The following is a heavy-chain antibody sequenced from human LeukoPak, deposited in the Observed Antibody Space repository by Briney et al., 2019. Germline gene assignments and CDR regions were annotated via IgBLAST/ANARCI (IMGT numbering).Heavy chain of an antibody. V-gene: IGHV4-4*07. CDR2: IYTSGST. CDR1: GGSISSYY. J-gene: IGHJ4*02. D-gene: IGHD3-22*01. Sequence: PSETLSLTCTVSGGSISSYYWSWIRQPAGKGLEWIGRIYTSGSTNYNPSLKSRVTMSVDTSKNRFSLKLSSVTAADTAVYYCARDNYYDSSGYLYYFDYWGQGTLVTVSS. CDR3: ARDNYYDSSGYLYYFDY.